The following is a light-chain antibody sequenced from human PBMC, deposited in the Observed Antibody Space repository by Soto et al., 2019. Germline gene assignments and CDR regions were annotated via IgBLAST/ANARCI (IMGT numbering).Light chain of an antibody. V-gene: IGLV2-23*03. CDR2: EGS. Sequence: QSALTQPASVSGSPGQSITISCTGTSSDVGSYNLVSWYQQHPGKAPKLMIYEGSKRPSGVSNRFSSSKSGNTASLTISGLQAEDEADYYCCSYAGSSTFVFGGGTPLTVL. J-gene: IGLJ7*01. CDR1: SSDVGSYNL. CDR3: CSYAGSSTFV.